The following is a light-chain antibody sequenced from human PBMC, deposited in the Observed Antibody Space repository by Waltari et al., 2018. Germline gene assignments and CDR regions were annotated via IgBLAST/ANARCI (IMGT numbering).Light chain of an antibody. CDR3: SSWGGSLAGVV. CDR1: NSNIGSNT. CDR2: SNN. V-gene: IGLV1-44*01. J-gene: IGLJ2*01. Sequence: QSVLTQPPSASGTPGQRVTISCSGSNSNIGSNTVNCYQQLPGTAPKLLIYSNNQRPSGVPDRFSGSKSGTSASLAISGLQSEDEAHYYCSSWGGSLAGVVFGGGTKLTVL.